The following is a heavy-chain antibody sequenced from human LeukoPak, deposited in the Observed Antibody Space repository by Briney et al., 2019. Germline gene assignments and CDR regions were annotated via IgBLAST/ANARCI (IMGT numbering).Heavy chain of an antibody. V-gene: IGHV4-38-2*02. Sequence: SETLSLTCTVSGYSISSGYYWGWIRQPPGKGLEWIGSIYHSGSTYYNPSLKSRVTISVDTSKNQFSLKLSSVTAADTAVYYCARDLNEGYCSSTSCWDAFDIWGQGTMVTVSS. D-gene: IGHD2-2*01. J-gene: IGHJ3*02. CDR1: GYSISSGYY. CDR3: ARDLNEGYCSSTSCWDAFDI. CDR2: IYHSGST.